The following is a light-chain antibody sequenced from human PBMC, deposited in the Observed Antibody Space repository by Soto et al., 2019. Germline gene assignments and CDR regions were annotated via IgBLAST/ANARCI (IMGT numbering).Light chain of an antibody. CDR2: YAS. J-gene: IGKJ2*01. Sequence: EMVMTQSPATLSVSPGERATLSCRASQNLSRNLAWYQQQPGQAPRLLIFYASTRATGIPARFSGSGSGTDFTLTISSLQSEDLAVYYCQQYDKWPHTCGQGTKLEIK. CDR3: QQYDKWPHT. CDR1: QNLSRN. V-gene: IGKV3-15*01.